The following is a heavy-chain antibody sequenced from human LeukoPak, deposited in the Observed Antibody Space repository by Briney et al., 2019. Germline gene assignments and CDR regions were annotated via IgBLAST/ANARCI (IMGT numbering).Heavy chain of an antibody. CDR2: IRYDGSNK. CDR1: GFTFSSYG. D-gene: IGHD4-23*01. V-gene: IGHV3-30*02. CDR3: ASNLDYGGNSLLTATYY. J-gene: IGHJ4*02. Sequence: PGGSLRLSCAASGFTFSSYGMHWVRQAPGKGLEWVAFIRYDGSNKYYAGSVKGRFTISRDNSKNTLYLQMNSLRAEDTAVYYCASNLDYGGNSLLTATYYWGQGTLVTVSS.